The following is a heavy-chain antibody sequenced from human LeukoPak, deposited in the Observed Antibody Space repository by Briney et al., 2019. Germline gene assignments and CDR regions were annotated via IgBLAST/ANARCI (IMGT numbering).Heavy chain of an antibody. Sequence: PSETLSLTCAVYGGSFSGYYWSWIRQPPGKGLEWIGYIYYSGSTNYNPSLKSRVTISVDTSKNQFSLKLSSVTAADTAVYYCARGGRGYDFWSGPTFDYWGQGTLVTVSS. D-gene: IGHD3-3*01. CDR1: GGSFSGYY. J-gene: IGHJ4*02. CDR3: ARGGRGYDFWSGPTFDY. CDR2: IYYSGST. V-gene: IGHV4-59*01.